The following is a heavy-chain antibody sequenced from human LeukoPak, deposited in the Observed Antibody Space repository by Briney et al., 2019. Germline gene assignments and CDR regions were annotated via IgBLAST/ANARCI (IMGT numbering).Heavy chain of an antibody. Sequence: GESLKISCKGSGYTFIRFWIGWVRQMPGKGLEWMGIIYPGDSETRYSPSFQGQVTISVDKSISTAYLQWSSLKASDTAVYYCATGGIYSSNFDYWGQGTLVTVSS. CDR3: ATGGIYSSNFDY. CDR2: IYPGDSET. V-gene: IGHV5-51*01. J-gene: IGHJ4*02. D-gene: IGHD5-18*01. CDR1: GYTFIRFW.